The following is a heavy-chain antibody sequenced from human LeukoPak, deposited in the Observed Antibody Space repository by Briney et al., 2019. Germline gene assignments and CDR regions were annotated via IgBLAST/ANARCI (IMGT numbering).Heavy chain of an antibody. J-gene: IGHJ4*02. D-gene: IGHD5-18*01. CDR1: GFTFSSYW. V-gene: IGHV3-48*04. CDR3: ARLEYTDGCPYFDY. Sequence: GGSLRLSCAASGFTFSSYWMTWVRQAPGKGLEWVSYISSSGTTIYYADSVKGRFTISRDNAKNSLYLQMNSLRAEDTAVYYCARLEYTDGCPYFDYWGQGTLVTVSS. CDR2: ISSSGTTI.